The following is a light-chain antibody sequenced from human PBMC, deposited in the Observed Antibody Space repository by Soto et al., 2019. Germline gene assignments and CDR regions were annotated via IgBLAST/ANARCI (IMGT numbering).Light chain of an antibody. J-gene: IGKJ1*01. V-gene: IGKV3-11*01. CDR2: DAS. CDR1: LSVSSN. CDR3: QQRSDWPPWT. Sequence: EIVLTQSPATLSLSPGERATLSCRASLSVSSNLAWYQQKPGQAPRLLIYDASNRATGTPARFSGSGSGTDFTLTISGLEPEDFAVYYCQQRSDWPPWTFGQGTKVDIK.